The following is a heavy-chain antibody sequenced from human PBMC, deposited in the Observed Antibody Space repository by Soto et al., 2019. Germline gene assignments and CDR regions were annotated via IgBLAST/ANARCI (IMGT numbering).Heavy chain of an antibody. J-gene: IGHJ5*02. D-gene: IGHD3-22*01. CDR3: AGGSALYDSSGYDWFDP. CDR2: IIPIFGPA. CDR1: GGTFSSYA. Sequence: QGQLVQSAAEVKKPGSSVKVSCKASGGTFSSYAISWVRQSPGQVLEWMGGIIPIFGPANYAQKLKGRVTITADESTSTADMELSSLRSEDTAVYSCAGGSALYDSSGYDWFDPWGQGTLVTVSS. V-gene: IGHV1-69*12.